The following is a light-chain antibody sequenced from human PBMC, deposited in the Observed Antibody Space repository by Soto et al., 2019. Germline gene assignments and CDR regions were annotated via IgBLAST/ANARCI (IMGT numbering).Light chain of an antibody. V-gene: IGKV1-33*01. Sequence: DIQMTQSPSSLSASLGDRVTITCRASQDISTYLNWYQQKPGKAPNLLIYTVTNLDTGVPSRFSGRGSGTVFPLTISALHHEDIASYYCQQYNTLPYTFGQRTRLEIE. CDR3: QQYNTLPYT. CDR2: TVT. J-gene: IGKJ2*01. CDR1: QDISTY.